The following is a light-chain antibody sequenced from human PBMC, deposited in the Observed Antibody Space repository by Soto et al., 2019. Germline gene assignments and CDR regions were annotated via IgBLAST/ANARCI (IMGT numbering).Light chain of an antibody. Sequence: QSVLTQPPSVSGAPGQRVTISCTGSSSNIGAGFDVHWYQQLPGTAPKLLISGSANRPSGVPDRFSGSKSGTSASLAITGLQAEDEADYYCQSFDSSLTVWMFGGGTKLTVL. CDR2: GSA. CDR1: SSNIGAGFD. CDR3: QSFDSSLTVWM. J-gene: IGLJ3*02. V-gene: IGLV1-40*01.